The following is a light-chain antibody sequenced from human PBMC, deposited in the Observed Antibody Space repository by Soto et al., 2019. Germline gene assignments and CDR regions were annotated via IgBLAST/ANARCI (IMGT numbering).Light chain of an antibody. J-gene: IGKJ1*01. CDR2: WAS. CDR3: QQYYSTPPT. CDR1: QSVLYSSNNKNY. Sequence: DIVMTQSPDSLAVSLGERATINCKSSQSVLYSSNNKNYLAWYQQKPGQPPKLLIYWASTRESGVPDRFSGGGSVTDFALTISSLQAEDVAGYYCQQYYSTPPTFGQGTMVEIK. V-gene: IGKV4-1*01.